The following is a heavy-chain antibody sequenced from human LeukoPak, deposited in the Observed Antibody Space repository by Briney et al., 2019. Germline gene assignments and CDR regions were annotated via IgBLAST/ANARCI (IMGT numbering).Heavy chain of an antibody. J-gene: IGHJ4*02. CDR3: ARDRRSSGYYFDY. CDR1: GFTFSSYW. Sequence: GGSLRLSCAASGFTFSSYWMSWVRQAPGKGLEWVSYISNTGGTIYYADSVKGRFTISRDNAKNSLFLQMNSLRAENTAVYYCARDRRSSGYYFDYWGQGTLVTVSS. D-gene: IGHD3-22*01. V-gene: IGHV3-48*04. CDR2: ISNTGGTI.